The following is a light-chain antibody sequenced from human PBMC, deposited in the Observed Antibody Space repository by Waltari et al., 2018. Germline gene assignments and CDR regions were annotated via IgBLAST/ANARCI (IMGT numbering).Light chain of an antibody. CDR1: QNIMTY. J-gene: IGKJ3*01. Sequence: DIRMTQSPSPLSTSLGDRVTVTCRASQNIMTYLNWYQHNPGSAPKLLIYSASKLQGGVPSRFSGSGSGTDFTLTISSLQPDDFATYYCQQSYSVPFTFGPGTNVDLK. CDR3: QQSYSVPFT. CDR2: SAS. V-gene: IGKV1-39*01.